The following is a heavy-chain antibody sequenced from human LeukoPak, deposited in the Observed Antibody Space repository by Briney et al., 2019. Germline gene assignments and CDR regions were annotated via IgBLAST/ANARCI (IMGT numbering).Heavy chain of an antibody. CDR2: IYYSGST. CDR1: GGSISSSSYY. J-gene: IGHJ4*02. D-gene: IGHD3-10*01. V-gene: IGHV4-39*01. Sequence: KPSETLSLTCTVSGGSISSSSYYWGWIRQPPGKGLEWIGSIYYSGSTYYNPSLKSRVTISVDTSKNQFSLKLSSVTAADTAVYHCARGPGITMVRGPIDYWGQGTLVTVSS. CDR3: ARGPGITMVRGPIDY.